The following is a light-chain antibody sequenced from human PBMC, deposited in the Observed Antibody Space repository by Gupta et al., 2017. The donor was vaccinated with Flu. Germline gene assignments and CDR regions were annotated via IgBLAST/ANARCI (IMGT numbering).Light chain of an antibody. CDR1: RSDVGGYNY. CDR2: EVS. J-gene: IGLJ2*01. Sequence: QSALTQPPSPSGSPGQSVTIALTGTRSDVGGYNYGSCDQQPPGKAHILMIYEVSKRPSGVPDRFSGSKPGNTASLTVSGLKAEDEADYYCSAYAGSNNLVFGGGTKLTVL. V-gene: IGLV2-8*01. CDR3: SAYAGSNNLV.